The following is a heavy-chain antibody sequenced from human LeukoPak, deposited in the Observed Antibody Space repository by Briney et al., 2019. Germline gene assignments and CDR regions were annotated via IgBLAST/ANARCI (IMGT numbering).Heavy chain of an antibody. CDR2: IANSGSTI. CDR1: GFTFSDYY. D-gene: IGHD6-13*01. V-gene: IGHV3-11*04. Sequence: GGSLRLSCAASGFTFSDYYMSWIRQAPGKGLEWVSYIANSGSTIYYADSVKGRFTVSRDNTKNSLYLQMNSLRAEDTAVYYCARLYSSSWSVAFDIWGQGTMVTVSS. J-gene: IGHJ3*02. CDR3: ARLYSSSWSVAFDI.